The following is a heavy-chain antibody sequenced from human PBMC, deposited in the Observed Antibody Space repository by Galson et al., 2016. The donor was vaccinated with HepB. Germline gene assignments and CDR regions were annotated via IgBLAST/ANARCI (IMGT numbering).Heavy chain of an antibody. Sequence: SETLSLTCAVYGGSFTAYYWTWIRQPPGKGLEWIGEIHYTGSTKYNPSLKSRVNISVATSENQFSLKLRSMTAADTAMYYCARVEVAATNWFDPWGQGTLVTVSS. D-gene: IGHD2-15*01. CDR2: IHYTGST. CDR3: ARVEVAATNWFDP. V-gene: IGHV4-34*01. CDR1: GGSFTAYY. J-gene: IGHJ5*02.